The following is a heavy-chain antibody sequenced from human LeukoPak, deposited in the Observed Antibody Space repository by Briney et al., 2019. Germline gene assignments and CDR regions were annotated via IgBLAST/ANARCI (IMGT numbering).Heavy chain of an antibody. CDR2: ISIYNGNT. V-gene: IGHV1-18*01. Sequence: ASVKVSCKTSGYTFANYGITWVRQAPGQGLEWMEWISIYNGNTNYARKVQGRVTMTTDTSTSTAYMELRSLRSDDTAVYYCVRDKNGGSFDYWGQGTLVTVSS. J-gene: IGHJ4*02. D-gene: IGHD4-23*01. CDR3: VRDKNGGSFDY. CDR1: GYTFANYG.